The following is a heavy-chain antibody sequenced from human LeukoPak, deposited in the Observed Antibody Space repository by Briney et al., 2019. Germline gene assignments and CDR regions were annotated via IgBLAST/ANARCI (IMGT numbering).Heavy chain of an antibody. J-gene: IGHJ4*02. CDR2: IASDGGAK. V-gene: IGHV3-30*03. D-gene: IGHD6-19*01. CDR3: AREATWGQWYFDH. CDR1: GFSFSNHA. Sequence: GTSLRLSCVASGFSFSNHAMHWVRQAPGKGLEWVSVIASDGGAKFYADSVKGRFTLSRDNPKNMVFLQMNRLTVEDTAIYYCAREATWGQWYFDHWGQGTPVTVSS.